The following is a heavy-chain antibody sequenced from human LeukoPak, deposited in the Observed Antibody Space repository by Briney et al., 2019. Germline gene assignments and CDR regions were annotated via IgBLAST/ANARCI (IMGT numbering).Heavy chain of an antibody. V-gene: IGHV3-21*01. J-gene: IGHJ3*02. CDR3: ARLRGYCSSTSCYVAFDI. CDR1: GFTFSSYA. Sequence: GGSLRLSCAASGFTFSSYAMSWVRQAPGKGLEWVSSISSSSSYIYYADSVKGRFTISRDNAKNSLYLQMNSLRAEDTAVYYCARLRGYCSSTSCYVAFDIWGQGTMVTVSS. D-gene: IGHD2-2*01. CDR2: ISSSSSYI.